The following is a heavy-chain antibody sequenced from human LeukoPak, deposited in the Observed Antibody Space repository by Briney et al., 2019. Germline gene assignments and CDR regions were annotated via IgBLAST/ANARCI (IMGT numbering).Heavy chain of an antibody. CDR2: INHSGST. D-gene: IGHD2-15*01. CDR1: GVSFSGYY. V-gene: IGHV4-34*01. Sequence: SETLSLTCAVYGVSFSGYYWSWIRQPPGKGLEWIGEINHSGSTNYNPSLKSRVTISVDTSKNQFSLELSSVTAADTAVYYCARRPRWYCSGGNRYHFDYWGQGTLVTVSS. J-gene: IGHJ4*02. CDR3: ARRPRWYCSGGNRYHFDY.